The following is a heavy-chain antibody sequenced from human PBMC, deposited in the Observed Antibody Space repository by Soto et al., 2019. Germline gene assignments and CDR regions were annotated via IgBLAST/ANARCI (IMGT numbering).Heavy chain of an antibody. J-gene: IGHJ4*02. Sequence: QVQLVQSEAEVKKPGASVKVSCKASGYIFTNSGLSWVRQAPGQGLEWMAWISPYDGNTHYAQNLQGRVTVTTDTSKSTAYMELRSLISDDTAVYFCARDDRAAAAGTTSYFDYWGQGTLVTVSS. D-gene: IGHD6-13*01. CDR2: ISPYDGNT. V-gene: IGHV1-18*01. CDR3: ARDDRAAAAGTTSYFDY. CDR1: GYIFTNSG.